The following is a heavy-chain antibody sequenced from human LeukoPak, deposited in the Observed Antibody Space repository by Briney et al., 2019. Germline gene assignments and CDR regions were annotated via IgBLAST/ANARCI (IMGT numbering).Heavy chain of an antibody. CDR2: IYYSGST. J-gene: IGHJ4*02. V-gene: IGHV4-31*03. D-gene: IGHD4-17*01. CDR1: GGSISSGDYY. Sequence: SETLSLTCTVSGGSISSGDYYWSWIRQHPGKGLEWIGYIYYSGSTNYNPSLKSRVTISVDTSKNQFSLKLSSVTAADTAVYYCARGRLRFPSNWGQGTLVTVSS. CDR3: ARGRLRFPSN.